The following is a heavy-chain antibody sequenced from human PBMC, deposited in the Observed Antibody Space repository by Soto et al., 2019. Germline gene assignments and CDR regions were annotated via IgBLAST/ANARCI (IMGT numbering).Heavy chain of an antibody. CDR2: INAYNGNT. D-gene: IGHD5-18*01. J-gene: IGHJ4*02. V-gene: IGHV1-18*01. Sequence: ASVTVSCKASGYTFTNYGISWVRQAPGQGREWMGWINAYNGNTNYAQKLQGRVTMTTDTSTSTAYMELRSLRSDDTAVYYCARDVGYGLIDYWGQGTLVTVSS. CDR1: GYTFTNYG. CDR3: ARDVGYGLIDY.